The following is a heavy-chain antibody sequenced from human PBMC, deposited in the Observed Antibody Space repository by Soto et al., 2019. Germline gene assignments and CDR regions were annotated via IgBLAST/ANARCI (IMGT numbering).Heavy chain of an antibody. Sequence: PGGSLRLSCAASGFTFSSYAMSWVRRAPGKGLEWVSAISGSGGSTYYADSVKGRFTISRDNSKNTLYLQMNSLRAEDTAVYYCAKGSSYGDYYFDYWGQGTLVTVSS. D-gene: IGHD4-17*01. CDR3: AKGSSYGDYYFDY. J-gene: IGHJ4*02. CDR1: GFTFSSYA. CDR2: ISGSGGST. V-gene: IGHV3-23*01.